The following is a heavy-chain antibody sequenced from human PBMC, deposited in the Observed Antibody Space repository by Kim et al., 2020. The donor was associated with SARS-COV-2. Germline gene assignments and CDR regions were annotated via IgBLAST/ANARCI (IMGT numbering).Heavy chain of an antibody. J-gene: IGHJ4*02. CDR1: GYSISSGYY. D-gene: IGHD6-13*01. V-gene: IGHV4-38-2*02. CDR2: IYHSGST. CDR3: ANTYSSSWYW. Sequence: SETLSLTCTVSGYSISSGYYWGWIRQPPGKGLEWIGSIYHSGSTYYNPSLKSRVTISVDTSKNQFSLKLSSVTAADTAVYYCANTYSSSWYWWGQGTLVTVSS.